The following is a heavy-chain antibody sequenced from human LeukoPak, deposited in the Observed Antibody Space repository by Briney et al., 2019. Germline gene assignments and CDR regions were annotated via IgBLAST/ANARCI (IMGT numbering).Heavy chain of an antibody. J-gene: IGHJ3*02. CDR2: IYTSGSGST. CDR3: TRVLWSGYFGHAFDI. D-gene: IGHD3-3*01. CDR1: GGSISSDTYY. V-gene: IGHV4-61*09. Sequence: PSETLSLTCSVSGGSISSDTYYWSWIRQPAGKGLEWIGHIYTSGSGSTYYNPSLKSRVTISVDTSKNQFSLELSSVTAADTAVYYCTRVLWSGYFGHAFDIWGQGTTVTVSS.